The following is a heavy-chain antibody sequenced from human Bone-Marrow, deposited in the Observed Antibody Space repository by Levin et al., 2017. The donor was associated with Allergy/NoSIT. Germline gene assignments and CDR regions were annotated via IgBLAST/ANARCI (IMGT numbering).Heavy chain of an antibody. Sequence: ASVKVSCKASGYTFTGYYMHWVRQAPGQGLEWMGWINPNSGGTNYAQKFQGRVTMTRDTSISTAYMELSRLRSDDTAVYYCARDGGTMVRGVMYYYYYMDVWGKGTTVTVSS. CDR2: INPNSGGT. D-gene: IGHD3-10*01. CDR3: ARDGGTMVRGVMYYYYYMDV. CDR1: GYTFTGYY. V-gene: IGHV1-2*02. J-gene: IGHJ6*03.